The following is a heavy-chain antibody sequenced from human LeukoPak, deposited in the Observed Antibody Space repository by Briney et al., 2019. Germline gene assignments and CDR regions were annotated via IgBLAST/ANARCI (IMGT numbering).Heavy chain of an antibody. V-gene: IGHV4-59*01. CDR3: ARGAPGAGIDY. CDR1: GGSISSYY. Sequence: PSETLSLTCTVSGGSISSYYWSWIRQPPGKGLEWIGYTYYSGSTNYNPSLKSRVTISVDTSKNQFSLKLSSVTAADTAVYYCARGAPGAGIDYWGQGTLVAVSS. J-gene: IGHJ4*02. D-gene: IGHD6-19*01. CDR2: TYYSGST.